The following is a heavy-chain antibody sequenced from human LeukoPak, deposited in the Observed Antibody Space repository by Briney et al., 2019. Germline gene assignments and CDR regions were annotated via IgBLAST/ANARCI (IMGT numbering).Heavy chain of an antibody. CDR1: GFTFSSYW. CDR2: IKGDGSDT. CDR3: ARASTTVPNLLDY. J-gene: IGHJ4*02. D-gene: IGHD4-17*01. V-gene: IGHV3-74*01. Sequence: GGSLRLSCAASGFTFSSYWMHWVRQTPGKGLVWVSRIKGDGSDTLYADSVKGRFTISRDNSKNTLYLQTSSLGVDDTAVYYCARASTTVPNLLDYWGQGALVCVSS.